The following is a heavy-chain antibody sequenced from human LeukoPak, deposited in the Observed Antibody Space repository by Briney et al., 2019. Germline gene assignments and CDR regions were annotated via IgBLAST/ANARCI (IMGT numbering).Heavy chain of an antibody. Sequence: PGGSLRLSCAASGFTVSSNYMSWVRQAPGKGLEWVSVIYSGGNAYYADSVKGRFIISRDNSKDTLYLQMSTLRAEDSAVYYCARGQSEAGIPTFDYWGQGTLVTVSS. V-gene: IGHV3-66*01. CDR2: IYSGGNA. CDR1: GFTVSSNY. CDR3: ARGQSEAGIPTFDY. J-gene: IGHJ4*02. D-gene: IGHD6-19*01.